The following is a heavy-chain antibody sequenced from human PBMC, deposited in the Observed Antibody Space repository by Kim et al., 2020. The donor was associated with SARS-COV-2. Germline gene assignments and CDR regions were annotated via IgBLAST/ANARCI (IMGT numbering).Heavy chain of an antibody. Sequence: KKYPQKFQGRVTVTRDTSTSTDYMELSSLRSDDTAVYYCAKDSSFFAADYWGQGTLVTVSS. V-gene: IGHV1-46*01. D-gene: IGHD2-2*01. CDR2: K. CDR3: AKDSSFFAADY. J-gene: IGHJ4*02.